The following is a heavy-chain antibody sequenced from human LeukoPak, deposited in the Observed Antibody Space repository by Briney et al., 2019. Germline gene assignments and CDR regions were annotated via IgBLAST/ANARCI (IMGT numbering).Heavy chain of an antibody. CDR1: GGSISSYY. J-gene: IGHJ6*02. Sequence: SQTLSLTCTVSGGSISSYYWSWIRQPPGKGLEWVGYIYYSGSTNYNPSLKSRVTISVDTSKNQFSLKLSSVTAADTAVYYCARAQQSPYYDFWSGYPDYYYYGMDVWGQGTTVTVSS. D-gene: IGHD3-3*01. V-gene: IGHV4-59*01. CDR3: ARAQQSPYYDFWSGYPDYYYYGMDV. CDR2: IYYSGST.